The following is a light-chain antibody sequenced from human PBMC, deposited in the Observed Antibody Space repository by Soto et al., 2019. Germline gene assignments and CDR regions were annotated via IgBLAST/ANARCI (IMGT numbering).Light chain of an antibody. CDR1: SADIGSFNL. Sequence: QSALTQPASLSGSPGQSITISCTGTSADIGSFNLVSWYQQFPGEVPKLIIYESYKRPSGISTRFSGSRSGNTASLTISGLQAEDEADYYCSSYTSKSSLIFGGGTKLTVL. V-gene: IGLV2-14*02. CDR2: ESY. CDR3: SSYTSKSSLI. J-gene: IGLJ2*01.